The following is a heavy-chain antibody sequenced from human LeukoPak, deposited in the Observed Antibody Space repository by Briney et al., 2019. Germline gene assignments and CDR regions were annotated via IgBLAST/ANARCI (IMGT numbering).Heavy chain of an antibody. CDR3: ARPGTTDQVDPSFDY. CDR1: GYSFTSNW. J-gene: IGHJ4*02. D-gene: IGHD1-14*01. V-gene: IGHV5-51*01. Sequence: GESLKISCKGSGYSFTSNWIGWVRQMPRKGLEWMGIIYPGDSDTRYSPSFQGQVTISADKSISTAYLQWSSLKASDTAMYYCARPGTTDQVDPSFDYWGQGTLVTVSS. CDR2: IYPGDSDT.